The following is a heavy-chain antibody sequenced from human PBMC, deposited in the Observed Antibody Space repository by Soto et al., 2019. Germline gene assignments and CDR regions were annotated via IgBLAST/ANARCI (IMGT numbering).Heavy chain of an antibody. CDR1: GFTFSSYG. CDR3: AKDSPTYHSSRIYWYFDL. V-gene: IGHV3-30*18. J-gene: IGHJ2*01. CDR2: ISYDGSNK. D-gene: IGHD6-13*01. Sequence: QVQLVESGGGVVQPGRSLRLSCAASGFTFSSYGMHWVRQAPGKGLEWVAVISYDGSNKYYADYVKGRFTISRDNSKNTLYLQMNSLRAEDTAVYYCAKDSPTYHSSRIYWYFDLWGRGTLVTVSS.